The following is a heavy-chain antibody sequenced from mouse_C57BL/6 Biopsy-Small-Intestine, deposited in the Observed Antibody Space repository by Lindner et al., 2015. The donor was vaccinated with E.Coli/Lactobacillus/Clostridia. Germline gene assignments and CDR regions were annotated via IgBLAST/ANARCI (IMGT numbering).Heavy chain of an antibody. D-gene: IGHD1-1*01. V-gene: IGHV1-81*01. CDR1: GYTFTSFG. CDR3: ARDEDIALGRYFYYYGMDV. Sequence: SVKVSCKASGYTFTSFGISWVRQAPGQGLEWMGWFSTSNGNTHYAQKLQGRVTMTTDASTTTAYMELRSLRSDDTAVYYCARDEDIALGRYFYYYGMDVWGQGTTVTVSS. CDR2: FSTSNGNT. J-gene: IGHJ1*01.